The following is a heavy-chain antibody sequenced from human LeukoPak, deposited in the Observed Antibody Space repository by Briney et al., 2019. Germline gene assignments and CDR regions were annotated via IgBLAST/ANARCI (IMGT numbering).Heavy chain of an antibody. CDR1: GFTFSSYG. Sequence: GGSLRLSCAASGFTFSSYGMHWVRQAPGKGLEWVAFIRYDGSNKYYADSVKGRLTISRDNSKNTLYLQMNSLRAEDTAVYYCARGPYGASPIYYGMDVWGQGTTVTVSS. J-gene: IGHJ6*02. D-gene: IGHD4-17*01. CDR3: ARGPYGASPIYYGMDV. CDR2: IRYDGSNK. V-gene: IGHV3-30*02.